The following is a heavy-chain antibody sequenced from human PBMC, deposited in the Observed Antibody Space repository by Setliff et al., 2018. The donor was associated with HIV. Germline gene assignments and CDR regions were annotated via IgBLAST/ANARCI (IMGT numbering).Heavy chain of an antibody. Sequence: SQTLSLTCTVSGGSIRSYYWSWIRQSPGKGLEWIGYVFYNGDTAYNPSLRSRLTISVDTSKSQFSLKLTSVTAADTAVYYCAKRTFGSGRFDPWGQGTLVTVS. D-gene: IGHD3-16*01. CDR2: VFYNGDT. CDR3: AKRTFGSGRFDP. V-gene: IGHV4-59*08. CDR1: GGSIRSYY. J-gene: IGHJ5*02.